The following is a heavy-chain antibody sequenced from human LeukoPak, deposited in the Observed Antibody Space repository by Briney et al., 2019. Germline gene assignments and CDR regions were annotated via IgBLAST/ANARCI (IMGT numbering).Heavy chain of an antibody. D-gene: IGHD4-11*01. CDR1: GYTFTDYY. CDR3: AREWDYNAF. V-gene: IGHV1-2*02. Sequence: GASVKVSCKASGYTFTDYYMHWVRQAPGQGLEWMGWINPKSGDTRYAQKFQGRVTMTRDTSITTAYMDLSSLRSDDTAVYYCAREWDYNAFWGQGTLVTVSS. CDR2: INPKSGDT. J-gene: IGHJ4*02.